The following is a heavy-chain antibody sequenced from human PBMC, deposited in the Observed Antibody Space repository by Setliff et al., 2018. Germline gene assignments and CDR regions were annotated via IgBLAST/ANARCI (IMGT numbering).Heavy chain of an antibody. CDR3: ARDRGVGATSYYYYYGMDV. CDR1: GYTFTSHY. CDR2: INPSSGRT. D-gene: IGHD1-26*01. Sequence: ASVKVSCKASGYTFTSHYMHWVRQAPGLGLEWMGTINPSSGRTSYAQKFQGRVTMTRDTSISTAYMELSRLRSDGTAVYYCARDRGVGATSYYYYYGMDVWGQGTTVTVSS. V-gene: IGHV1-2*02. J-gene: IGHJ6*02.